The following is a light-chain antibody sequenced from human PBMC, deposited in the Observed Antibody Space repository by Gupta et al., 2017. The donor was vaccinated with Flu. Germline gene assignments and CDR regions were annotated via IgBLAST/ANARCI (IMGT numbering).Light chain of an antibody. CDR3: QQFNTYSPYT. CDR2: KTS. CDR1: QTISGW. Sequence: SASVGDIVTITCRASQTISGWLAWYQQKPGEAPKLLIYKTSSLESGVPSRFSGSGSGTEFTLTISSLQADDFATYDCQQFNTYSPYTFGQGTKLEIK. V-gene: IGKV1-5*03. J-gene: IGKJ2*01.